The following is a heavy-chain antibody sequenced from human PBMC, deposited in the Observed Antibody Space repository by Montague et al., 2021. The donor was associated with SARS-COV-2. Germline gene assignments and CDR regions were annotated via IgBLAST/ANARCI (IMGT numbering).Heavy chain of an antibody. CDR2: IYNTGTST. Sequence: SLRLSCEASGFTFSRSAMTWVRQAPGKGLEWISAIYNTGTSTYYXDSXKGRFTISSDDSKNTLSLHMNSLRVDDTAVYYCAKVGDYFGDPKHYFDLWGPGTLVTVSS. CDR1: GFTFSRSA. CDR3: AKVGDYFGDPKHYFDL. V-gene: IGHV3-23*05. D-gene: IGHD1-26*01. J-gene: IGHJ4*02.